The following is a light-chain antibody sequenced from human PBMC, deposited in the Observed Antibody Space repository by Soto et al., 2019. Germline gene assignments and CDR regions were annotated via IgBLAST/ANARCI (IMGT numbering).Light chain of an antibody. Sequence: QSALTQPASVSGSPGQSITISCTGSSSDFGTYNYVSWYQQHPGKAPKLMIYEVSDRPSGVSNRFSGSKSGNTASLTISGLQGEDEADYYCSSYRRGSALVFGGGTKLTVL. J-gene: IGLJ3*02. V-gene: IGLV2-14*01. CDR3: SSYRRGSALV. CDR2: EVS. CDR1: SSDFGTYNY.